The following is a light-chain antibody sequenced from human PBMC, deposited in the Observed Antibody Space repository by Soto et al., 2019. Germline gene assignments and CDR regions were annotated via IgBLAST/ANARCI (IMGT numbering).Light chain of an antibody. CDR3: AVWDDSLNGVV. CDR1: SSNIESNT. CDR2: TTN. Sequence: QAVVTQPPSASGTPGQRVTISCSGSSSNIESNTVTWYQQLPGTAPKLLIYTTNLRPSGVPDRFSGSKSGTSASLAISGLQSEDEADYYCAVWDDSLNGVVFGGGTKLTVL. V-gene: IGLV1-44*01. J-gene: IGLJ2*01.